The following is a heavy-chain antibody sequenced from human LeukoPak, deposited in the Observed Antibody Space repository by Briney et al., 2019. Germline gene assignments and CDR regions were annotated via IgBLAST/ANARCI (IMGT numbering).Heavy chain of an antibody. J-gene: IGHJ4*02. CDR2: IKSKTDGGTT. Sequence: PGGSLRLSCAASGFTFSNAWMSWVRQAPGKGLEWVGRIKSKTDGGTTDYAAPVKGRFTISRDDSKNTLYLQMNSLKTEDTAVYYCTTDDPYYGSGSYYVDYWGQGTLVTVSS. D-gene: IGHD3-10*01. CDR1: GFTFSNAW. V-gene: IGHV3-15*01. CDR3: TTDDPYYGSGSYYVDY.